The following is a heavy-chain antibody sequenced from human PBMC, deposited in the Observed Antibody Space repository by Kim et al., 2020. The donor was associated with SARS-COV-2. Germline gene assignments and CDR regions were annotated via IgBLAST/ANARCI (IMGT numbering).Heavy chain of an antibody. V-gene: IGHV1-69*13. D-gene: IGHD1-26*01. CDR2: IIPLYGTI. Sequence: SVKVSCKTSGGTFTSYAISWVRQAPGQGLEWMGGIIPLYGTISYAPKFQGKVKITADEFANTAYMELSSLRFEDTALYYCATGGAQAGWYYYNMDVWGQGTTVTVSS. CDR1: GGTFTSYA. CDR3: ATGGAQAGWYYYNMDV. J-gene: IGHJ6*02.